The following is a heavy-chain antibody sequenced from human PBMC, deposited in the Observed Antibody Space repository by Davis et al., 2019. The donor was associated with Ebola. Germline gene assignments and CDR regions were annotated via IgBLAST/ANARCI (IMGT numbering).Heavy chain of an antibody. CDR3: ARQDGGPPGPYYFDY. V-gene: IGHV4-30-4*01. CDR1: GGFISSGNHY. Sequence: SETLSLTCTVSGGFISSGNHYWSWIRQPPGKGLEWIGYVYYSGGTYYDSSLKSRLTISVDTSNNQFSLKLSSVTAADRAAYYCARQDGGPPGPYYFDYWGQGILVTVSS. D-gene: IGHD3-16*01. J-gene: IGHJ4*02. CDR2: VYYSGGT.